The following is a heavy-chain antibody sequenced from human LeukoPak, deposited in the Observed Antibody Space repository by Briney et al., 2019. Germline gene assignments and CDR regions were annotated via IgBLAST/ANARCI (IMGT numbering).Heavy chain of an antibody. CDR2: INPNSGGT. V-gene: IGHV1-2*02. J-gene: IGHJ6*02. D-gene: IGHD2-15*01. Sequence: ASVKVSCKASGYTFTGYYMHWARQAPGQGLEWMGWINPNSGGTNYAQKFQGRVTMTRDTSISTAYMELSRLRSDDTAVYYCARDYVVVVAATVPYYGMDVWGQGTTVTVSS. CDR1: GYTFTGYY. CDR3: ARDYVVVVAATVPYYGMDV.